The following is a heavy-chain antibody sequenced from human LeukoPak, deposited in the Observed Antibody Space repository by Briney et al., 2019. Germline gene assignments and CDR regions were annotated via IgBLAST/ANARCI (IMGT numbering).Heavy chain of an antibody. CDR1: GGSFSGYY. V-gene: IGHV4-34*01. D-gene: IGHD2-2*02. CDR3: ASPPRRGYCSSTSCYTLWYFQH. CDR2: INHSGST. J-gene: IGHJ1*01. Sequence: SXTLSLTCAVYGGSFSGYYWSWIRQPPGKGMEWIGEINHSGSTNYNPSLKSRVTISVEKSKKQFSLKLSSVTAADTAVYYCASPPRRGYCSSTSCYTLWYFQHWGQGTLVTVSS.